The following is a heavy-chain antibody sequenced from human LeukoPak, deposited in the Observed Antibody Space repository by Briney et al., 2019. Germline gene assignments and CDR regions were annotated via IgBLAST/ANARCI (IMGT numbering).Heavy chain of an antibody. CDR1: GFTFSNAW. D-gene: IGHD6-13*01. V-gene: IGHV3-15*01. CDR2: IKSKGDGGTT. CDR3: TSLFLGY. Sequence: GGSLRLSCTASGFTFSNAWMTWVRQAPGKGLEWVGCIKSKGDGGTTDYAAPVKGRFTISRDDSKNTVSLQMNSLKTEDTAVYYCTSLFLGYWGQGTLVTVSS. J-gene: IGHJ4*02.